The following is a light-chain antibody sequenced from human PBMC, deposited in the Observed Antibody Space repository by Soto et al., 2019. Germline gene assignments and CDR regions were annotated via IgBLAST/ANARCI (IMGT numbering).Light chain of an antibody. CDR3: QQSYSTPRT. CDR1: QSINSY. Sequence: DIPMTQSPSSLSASVGDRVTITCRASQSINSYLNWYQQKPGKAPKLLIYAASSLQGGVPSRFSGSGSGTDFTLTISSLQPEDFATYYCQQSYSTPRTFGQGTKVEIK. CDR2: AAS. V-gene: IGKV1-39*01. J-gene: IGKJ1*01.